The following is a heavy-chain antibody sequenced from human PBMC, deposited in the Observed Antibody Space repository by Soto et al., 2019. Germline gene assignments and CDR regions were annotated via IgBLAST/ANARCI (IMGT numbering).Heavy chain of an antibody. CDR1: GGSISIYY. CDR2: IDYSGST. Sequence: SEPLSLTCTVSGGSISIYYWSWIRHPPGKGLEWIVDIDYSGSTNYNPSLKSRVTISVDTSKNQFSLKLSSVTAADTAVYYCARGRLGYCSGGSCYSTRHDYWGQGTLVTVSS. CDR3: ARGRLGYCSGGSCYSTRHDY. J-gene: IGHJ4*02. D-gene: IGHD2-15*01. V-gene: IGHV4-59*12.